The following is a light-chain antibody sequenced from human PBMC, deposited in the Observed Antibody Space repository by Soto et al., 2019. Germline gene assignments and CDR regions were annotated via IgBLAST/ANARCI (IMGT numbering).Light chain of an antibody. Sequence: DIQMTQSPSSLSASVGDRVTITCGASQSISSYLNWYQQKPGKAPKLLIYKASSLESGVPSRFSGSGSGTEFTLTISSLQSEDFAVYYCQQYNNWVTWTFGQGTKVDIK. J-gene: IGKJ1*01. V-gene: IGKV1-5*03. CDR3: QQYNNWVTWT. CDR1: QSISSY. CDR2: KAS.